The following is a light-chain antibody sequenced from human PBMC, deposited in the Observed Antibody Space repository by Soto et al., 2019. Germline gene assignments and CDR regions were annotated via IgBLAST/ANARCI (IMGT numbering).Light chain of an antibody. CDR1: QDINNW. V-gene: IGKV1-12*01. CDR3: QQANSFQLT. CDR2: SAS. J-gene: IGKJ4*01. Sequence: DIQMTQSPSSVSASVGDRVTITCRVSQDINNWLAWYQQKPGKAPKLLIYSASTLQSGVPSRFSGSGYGTDFTLTLSSRQPEDFATYSCQQANSFQLTFGGGTSLDIK.